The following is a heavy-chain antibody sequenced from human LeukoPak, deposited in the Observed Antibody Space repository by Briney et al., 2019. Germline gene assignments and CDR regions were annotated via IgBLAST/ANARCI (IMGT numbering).Heavy chain of an antibody. CDR2: ISSSRSYT. J-gene: IGHJ5*02. CDR1: GFTFSDYY. Sequence: PGGSLSLSWAACGFTFSDYYMRWIRQAPEEGPGWVSYISSSRSYTIYADSVEGRFHLSREDAKNALSLHENSLRAGDSAVYYCARSIVVVPAAEFSWFDPWGQGTLVTVSS. D-gene: IGHD2-2*01. CDR3: ARSIVVVPAAEFSWFDP. V-gene: IGHV3-11*03.